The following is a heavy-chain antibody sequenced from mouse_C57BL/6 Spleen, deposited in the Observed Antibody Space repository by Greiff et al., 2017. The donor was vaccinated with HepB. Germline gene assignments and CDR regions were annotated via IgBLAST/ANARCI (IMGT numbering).Heavy chain of an antibody. Sequence: EVQLQESGGGLVQPKGSLKLSCAASGFSFNTYAMNWVRQAPGKGLEWVARIRSKSNNYATYYADSVKDRFTISRDDSESMLYLQMNNLKTEDTAMYYCVRQIYYDYGLFDYWGQGTTLTVSS. D-gene: IGHD2-4*01. V-gene: IGHV10-1*01. CDR1: GFSFNTYA. CDR3: VRQIYYDYGLFDY. J-gene: IGHJ2*01. CDR2: IRSKSNNYAT.